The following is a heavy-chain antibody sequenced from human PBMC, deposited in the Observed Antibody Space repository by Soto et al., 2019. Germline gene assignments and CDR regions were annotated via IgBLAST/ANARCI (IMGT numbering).Heavy chain of an antibody. D-gene: IGHD4-17*01. CDR1: GCSISSGGCS. CDR2: IYHSGST. V-gene: IGHV4-30-2*01. J-gene: IGHJ4*02. Sequence: TVALTGAVSGCSISSGGCSWSWIRQPPGKGLEWIGYIYHSGSTYYNPSLKSRVTISVDRSKNQFSLKLSSVTAADTAEIYGASEDDYGDYQWGQGTLVTVAS. CDR3: ASEDDYGDYQ.